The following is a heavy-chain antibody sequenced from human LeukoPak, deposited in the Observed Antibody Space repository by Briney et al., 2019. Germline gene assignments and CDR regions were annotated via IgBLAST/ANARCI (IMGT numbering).Heavy chain of an antibody. CDR1: GGSISSYY. J-gene: IGHJ4*02. D-gene: IGHD3-3*01. Sequence: PSETLSLTCTVSGGSISSYYWSWIRQPPGKGLEWIGYIYYSGSTNYNPSLKSRVTISVDTSKNQFSLKLSSETAADTAVYYCARGSIFGVVIGEIDYWGQGTLVTVSS. CDR2: IYYSGST. V-gene: IGHV4-59*01. CDR3: ARGSIFGVVIGEIDY.